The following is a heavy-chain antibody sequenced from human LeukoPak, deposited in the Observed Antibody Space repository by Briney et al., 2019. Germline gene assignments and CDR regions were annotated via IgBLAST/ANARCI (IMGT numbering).Heavy chain of an antibody. CDR1: GFTFDDYA. J-gene: IGHJ3*02. V-gene: IGHV3-43*02. CDR3: AKDYDSSGWAAFDI. CDR2: ISGDGETT. Sequence: GGSLRLSCAASGFTFDDYAMHWVRQPPGKGLEWVSLISGDGETTYYADSVKGRFTISRDNSKNTLYLQMNSLRAEDTAVYYCAKDYDSSGWAAFDIWGQGTMVTVSS. D-gene: IGHD3-22*01.